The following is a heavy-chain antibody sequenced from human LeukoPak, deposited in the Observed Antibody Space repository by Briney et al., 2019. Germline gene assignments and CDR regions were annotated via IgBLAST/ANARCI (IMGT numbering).Heavy chain of an antibody. V-gene: IGHV3-30*04. CDR2: ISSDGDNR. CDR1: GFTFRSYT. Sequence: GGSLRLSCAASGFTFRSYTMHWVRQAPGKGLECVAMISSDGDNRCYTDSMKGRFTISRDNSKDTLYLQMNSLRPDDTAVYYCAKTHPLYTFGPPESWGQGALVIVSS. D-gene: IGHD5-18*01. J-gene: IGHJ5*02. CDR3: AKTHPLYTFGPPES.